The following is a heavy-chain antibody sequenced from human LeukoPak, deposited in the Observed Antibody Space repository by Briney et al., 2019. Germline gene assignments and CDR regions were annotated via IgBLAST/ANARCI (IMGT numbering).Heavy chain of an antibody. CDR3: ARQTRGYSYGGGDY. D-gene: IGHD5-18*01. CDR2: IYYSGST. Sequence: SETLSLTCTVSGDSISTDYYWGWIRQPPGKGLEWIGYIYYSGSTNYNPSLKSRVTISVDTSKNQFSLKLSSVTAADTAVYYCARQTRGYSYGGGDYWGQGTLVTVSS. CDR1: GDSISTDYY. J-gene: IGHJ4*02. V-gene: IGHV4-59*08.